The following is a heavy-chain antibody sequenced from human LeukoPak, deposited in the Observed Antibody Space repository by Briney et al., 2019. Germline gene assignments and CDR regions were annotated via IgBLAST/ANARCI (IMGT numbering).Heavy chain of an antibody. V-gene: IGHV4-34*01. Sequence: SETLSLTCAVYGGSFSGYYWSWIRQPPGKGLEWTGEINHSGSTNYNPSLKSRVTISVDTSKNQFSLKLSSVTAADTAVYYCARGAGAVAGTRRYFQHWGQGTLVTVSS. CDR2: INHSGST. D-gene: IGHD6-19*01. J-gene: IGHJ1*01. CDR3: ARGAGAVAGTRRYFQH. CDR1: GGSFSGYY.